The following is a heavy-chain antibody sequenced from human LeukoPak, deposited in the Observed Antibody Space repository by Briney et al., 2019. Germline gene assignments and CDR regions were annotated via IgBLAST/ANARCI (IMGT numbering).Heavy chain of an antibody. Sequence: GGSLRLSCEASGLTFSNYWMTWVRQSPGKGLEWVANIKQDGSEKYYVDSVKGRFTISRDNAKNSLYLQMNSLRAEDTAMYYCARGWGAVDYWGQGTLVTVS. V-gene: IGHV3-7*04. CDR3: ARGWGAVDY. CDR1: GLTFSNYW. CDR2: IKQDGSEK. J-gene: IGHJ4*02. D-gene: IGHD1-26*01.